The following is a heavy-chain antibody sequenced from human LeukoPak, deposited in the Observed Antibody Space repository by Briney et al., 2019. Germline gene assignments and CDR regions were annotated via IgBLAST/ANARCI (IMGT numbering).Heavy chain of an antibody. V-gene: IGHV7-4-1*02. Sequence: ASVKVSCKASGYTFTSYAMHWVRQAPGQGLEWMGWINTNTGNPTYAQGFTGRFVFSLDTSVSTAYLQISSLKAEDTAVYYCARTYDSSGYYYYYMDVWGKGTMVTVSS. CDR3: ARTYDSSGYYYYYMDV. CDR2: INTNTGNP. CDR1: GYTFTSYA. J-gene: IGHJ6*03. D-gene: IGHD3-22*01.